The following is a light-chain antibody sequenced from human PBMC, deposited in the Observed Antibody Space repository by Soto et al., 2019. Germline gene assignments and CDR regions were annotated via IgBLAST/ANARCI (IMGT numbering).Light chain of an antibody. CDR3: CSYAGSTSLV. J-gene: IGLJ2*01. Sequence: QSVLTQPASVSGSPGQSITISCTGTSSDVGSYNLVSWYQQHPGKAPKVIIYEVIKRPSGVSNRFSGSKSGNTASLTISGLQAEDEADYYCCSYAGSTSLVFGGGTQLTVL. V-gene: IGLV2-23*02. CDR2: EVI. CDR1: SSDVGSYNL.